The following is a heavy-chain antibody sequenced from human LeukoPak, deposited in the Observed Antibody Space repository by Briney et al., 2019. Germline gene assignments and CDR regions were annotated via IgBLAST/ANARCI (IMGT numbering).Heavy chain of an antibody. V-gene: IGHV4-39*07. J-gene: IGHJ5*02. CDR3: ARAKDSSSWSPGNWFDP. CDR2: IYHSGST. Sequence: PSETLSLTCTLSGGSISSTYYYWAWIRQPPGKGLEWIGEIYHSGSTNYNPSLRSRVTISLDKSKNHFSLKLSSVTAADTAVYYCARAKDSSSWSPGNWFDPWGQGTLVTVSS. D-gene: IGHD6-13*01. CDR1: GGSISSTYYY.